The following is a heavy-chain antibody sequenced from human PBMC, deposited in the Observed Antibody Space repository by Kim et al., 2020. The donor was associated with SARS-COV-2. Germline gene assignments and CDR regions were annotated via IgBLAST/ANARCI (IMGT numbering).Heavy chain of an antibody. J-gene: IGHJ4*02. CDR3: ASFYDSSGYYY. Sequence: SETLSLTCAVYGGSFSGYYWSWIRQPPGKGLEWIGEINHSGSTNYNPSLKSRVTISVDTSKNQFSLKLSSVTAADTAVYYCASFYDSSGYYYWGQGTLGT. V-gene: IGHV4-34*01. CDR2: INHSGST. CDR1: GGSFSGYY. D-gene: IGHD3-22*01.